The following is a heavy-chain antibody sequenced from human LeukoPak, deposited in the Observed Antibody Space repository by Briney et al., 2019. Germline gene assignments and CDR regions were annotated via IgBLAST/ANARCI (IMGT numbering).Heavy chain of an antibody. D-gene: IGHD6-13*01. CDR3: ALAAAGTWYYFDY. V-gene: IGHV4-59*08. CDR2: IYYSGST. CDR1: GGSISSYY. J-gene: IGHJ4*02. Sequence: SETLSLTCTVSGGSISSYYWSWIRQPPGKGLEWIGYIYYSGSTNYNPSLKSRVTISVDTSKNQFSLKLSSVTAADTAVYYCALAAAGTWYYFDYWGQGTLVTVSS.